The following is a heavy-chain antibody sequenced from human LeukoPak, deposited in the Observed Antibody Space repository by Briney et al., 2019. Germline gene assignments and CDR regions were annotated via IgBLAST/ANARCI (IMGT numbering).Heavy chain of an antibody. CDR2: IYYSGST. D-gene: IGHD1-1*01. Sequence: SETLSLTCTVSGGPISSFYWSWIRPPPGKGLEWIGYIYYSGSTNYNPSLKSRVTISVDTSKNQFSLKLSSVTAADTAVYYCARHGTSGTNLNWFDPWGQGTLVTVSS. V-gene: IGHV4-59*01. J-gene: IGHJ5*02. CDR3: ARHGTSGTNLNWFDP. CDR1: GGPISSFY.